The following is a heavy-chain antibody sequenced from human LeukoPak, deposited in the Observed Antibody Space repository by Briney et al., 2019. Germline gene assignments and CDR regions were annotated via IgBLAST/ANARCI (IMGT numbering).Heavy chain of an antibody. CDR2: ISAYNGDT. D-gene: IGHD6-19*01. Sequence: ASVTVSCKSSGYTFTNYRISWVRQAPGQGLEWMGWISAYNGDTNYAQKLQGRVTMTTDTSTSTGYMELRSLKSDDTAMYYCARGRLAVAGHDYWGQGTLVTVSS. V-gene: IGHV1-18*01. J-gene: IGHJ4*02. CDR1: GYTFTNYR. CDR3: ARGRLAVAGHDY.